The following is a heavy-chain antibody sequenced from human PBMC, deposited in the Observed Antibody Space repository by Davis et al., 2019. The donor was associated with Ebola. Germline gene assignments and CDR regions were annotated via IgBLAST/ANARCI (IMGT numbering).Heavy chain of an antibody. CDR1: GFTFSSYA. J-gene: IGHJ6*02. Sequence: GESLKISCAASGFTFSSYAMSWVRQAPGKGLEWVSAISGSGGSTYYADSVKGRFTISRDNSKNTLYLQMNSLRAEDTAVYYCAKDEGDNGGGMDVWGQGTTVTVSS. D-gene: IGHD4-23*01. CDR3: AKDEGDNGGGMDV. V-gene: IGHV3-23*01. CDR2: ISGSGGST.